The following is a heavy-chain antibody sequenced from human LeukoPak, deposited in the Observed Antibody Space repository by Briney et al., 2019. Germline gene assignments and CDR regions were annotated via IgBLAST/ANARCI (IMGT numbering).Heavy chain of an antibody. V-gene: IGHV1-8*02. CDR1: GYTFTGYY. J-gene: IGHJ3*02. D-gene: IGHD6-13*01. CDR2: INPNSGNT. Sequence: ASVKVSCKASGYTFTGYYMHWVRQAPGQGLEWMGWINPNSGNTGYAQKFQGRVTMTRNTSISTAYMELSSLRSEDTAVYYCARGEAAAGRIGGFDIWGQGTMVTVSS. CDR3: ARGEAAAGRIGGFDI.